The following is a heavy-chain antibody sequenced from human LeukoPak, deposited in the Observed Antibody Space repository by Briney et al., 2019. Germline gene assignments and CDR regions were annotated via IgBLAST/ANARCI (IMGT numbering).Heavy chain of an antibody. J-gene: IGHJ4*02. V-gene: IGHV3-30*18. D-gene: IGHD6-13*01. CDR2: ISYDGSNK. CDR1: GFTFSSYG. Sequence: PGGSLRLSCAASGFTFSSYGMHWVRQAPGKGLEWVAVISYDGSNKYYADSVKGRFTISRDNSKNTLYLQMNSLRAEDTAVYYCAKGPGYYSSSWNEDYWGQGTLVTVSS. CDR3: AKGPGYYSSSWNEDY.